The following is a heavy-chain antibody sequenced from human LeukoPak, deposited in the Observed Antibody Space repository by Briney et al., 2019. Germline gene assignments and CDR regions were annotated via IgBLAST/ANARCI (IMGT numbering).Heavy chain of an antibody. CDR3: AREKFDS. CDR2: VSYEGTIK. Sequence: LSGGSLRLSCAASGFAFSNFALHWVRQAPGKGLEWVAVVSYEGTIKYYSDSAKGRFTISRGNSNSLISLQMNNLTTEDTAAYYCAREKFDSWGQGTLVTVSS. V-gene: IGHV3-30*14. CDR1: GFAFSNFA. J-gene: IGHJ5*01.